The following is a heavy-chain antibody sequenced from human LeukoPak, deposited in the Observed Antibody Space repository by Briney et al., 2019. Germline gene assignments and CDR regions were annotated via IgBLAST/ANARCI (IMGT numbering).Heavy chain of an antibody. CDR2: IRGGGSNT. J-gene: IGHJ4*02. D-gene: IGHD4-23*01. CDR3: TKYLCATGNWDPWGFDY. Sequence: GGSLRLSCAASGFTFSNNGIHWVRQAPGKGLEWVATIRGGGSNTYYADSVKGRFTISRDNSKNMLYLQMNSLRVDDTAVYYCTKYLCATGNWDPWGFDYWCEGGVVIVAS. V-gene: IGHV3-30*02. CDR1: GFTFSNNG.